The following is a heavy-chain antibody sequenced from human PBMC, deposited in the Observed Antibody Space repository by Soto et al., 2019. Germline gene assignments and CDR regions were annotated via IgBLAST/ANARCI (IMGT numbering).Heavy chain of an antibody. CDR3: ATAVTAGTYYNYGLDV. V-gene: IGHV1-69*14. D-gene: IGHD2-21*02. Sequence: QVHLVQSGAEVKKPGSSVNISCKASGGTFGTYGLNWVRQFPGQGLEWMGGIIPASDTENYAQKFQGRVTITADKSTNIAHMQMDSLTSDDTAAYYCATAVTAGTYYNYGLDVWGQGTTVTVS. CDR1: GGTFGTYG. CDR2: IIPASDTE. J-gene: IGHJ6*02.